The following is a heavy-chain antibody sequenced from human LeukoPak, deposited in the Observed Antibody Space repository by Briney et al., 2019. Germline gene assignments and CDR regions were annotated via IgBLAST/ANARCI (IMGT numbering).Heavy chain of an antibody. CDR1: GGSFSDDY. V-gene: IGHV4-34*01. CDR3: ARVRLYYYDSSGPRGYFDY. CDR2: INHSGHT. D-gene: IGHD3-22*01. J-gene: IGHJ4*02. Sequence: PSETLSLTCAVYGGSFSDDYWSWIRQPPGKGLEWIGEINHSGHTSYNPSLKSRATISIDTSKNQFSLKVRSVTAADTAVYYCARVRLYYYDSSGPRGYFDYWGQGTLVTVSS.